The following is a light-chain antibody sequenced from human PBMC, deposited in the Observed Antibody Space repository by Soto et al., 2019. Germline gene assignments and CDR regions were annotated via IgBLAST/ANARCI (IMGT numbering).Light chain of an antibody. CDR3: YSYAGTFVV. CDR1: SSDVGGYNY. Sequence: QSVLTQPRSVSGSPGQSVTISCTGTSSDVGGYNYVSWYQQHPGKAPKLLIFDVSKRPSGIRYRFSGSKSGNTASLTISGLRDDDEDYCYSYSYAGTFVVFGTGTKLTVL. CDR2: DVS. V-gene: IGLV2-11*01. J-gene: IGLJ2*01.